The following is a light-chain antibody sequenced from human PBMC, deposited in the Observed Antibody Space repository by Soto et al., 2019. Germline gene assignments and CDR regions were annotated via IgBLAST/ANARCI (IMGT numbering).Light chain of an antibody. CDR2: SAS. CDR3: QQYNNWPPWT. Sequence: EIVMTQSPVTLSVSPGERATLSCRASQTVNSNLAWYQQKPGQSPRLLIYSASTRATGVPARFSGSGSGTDSTLTISSLQPEDFAVYYCQQYNNWPPWTFGQGTKVDIK. J-gene: IGKJ1*01. CDR1: QTVNSN. V-gene: IGKV3-15*01.